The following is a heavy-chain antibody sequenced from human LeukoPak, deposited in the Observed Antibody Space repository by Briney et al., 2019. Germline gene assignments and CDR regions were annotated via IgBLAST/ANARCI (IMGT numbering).Heavy chain of an antibody. CDR1: SGSISSGGYY. J-gene: IGHJ5*02. V-gene: IGHV4-31*03. CDR3: ARGNEDYGDYDGDRYNWFDP. Sequence: PSETLSLTCTVSSGSISSGGYYWSWIRQHPGKGLEWIGYIYYSGSTYYNPSLKSRVTISVDTSKNQFSLKLSSVTAADTAVYYCARGNEDYGDYDGDRYNWFDPWGQGTLVTVSS. CDR2: IYYSGST. D-gene: IGHD4-17*01.